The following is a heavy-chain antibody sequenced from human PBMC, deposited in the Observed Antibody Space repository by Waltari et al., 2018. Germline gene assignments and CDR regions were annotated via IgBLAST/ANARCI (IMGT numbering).Heavy chain of an antibody. D-gene: IGHD4-17*01. CDR1: GYTFTDYY. CDR2: VDPEDGEK. V-gene: IGHV1-69-2*01. Sequence: EVQLVQSGAEVKKPGATVKISCKASGYTFTDYYMHWVQQAPGKGLEWMGRVDPEDGEKIDEEKFQGRVTITADTSTDTAYMELSSLRSEDTAVYYCASKALRGAFDIWGQGTMVTVSS. CDR3: ASKALRGAFDI. J-gene: IGHJ3*02.